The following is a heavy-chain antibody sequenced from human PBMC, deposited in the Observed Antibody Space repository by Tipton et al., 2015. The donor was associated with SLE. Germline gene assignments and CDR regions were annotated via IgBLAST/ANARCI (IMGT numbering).Heavy chain of an antibody. CDR2: INHSGST. D-gene: IGHD6-6*01. V-gene: IGHV4-34*01. CDR1: GGSFSGYY. J-gene: IGHJ4*02. CDR3: ARLMGYSSSSGSLGY. Sequence: TLSLTCAVYGGSFSGYYWSWIRQPPGKGLEWIGEINHSGSTNYNPSLKSRVTISVDTSKNQFSLKLSSVTAADTAVYYCARLMGYSSSSGSLGYWGQGTLVAVSS.